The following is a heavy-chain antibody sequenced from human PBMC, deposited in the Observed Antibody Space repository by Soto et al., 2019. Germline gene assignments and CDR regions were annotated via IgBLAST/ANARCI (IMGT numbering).Heavy chain of an antibody. CDR3: ARDEGGGWYLDTY. V-gene: IGHV3-7*01. Sequence: EVHLVESGGGLVQPGGSLRLSCAASGFTFSNYWMSWVRQAPGKGLEWVANIKHDGSEKYYVDSVKGRFTISRDNAKNSLYLQMNSLRAADTAVYYCARDEGGGWYLDTYWGQGTLVTVSS. CDR2: IKHDGSEK. J-gene: IGHJ4*02. D-gene: IGHD6-19*01. CDR1: GFTFSNYW.